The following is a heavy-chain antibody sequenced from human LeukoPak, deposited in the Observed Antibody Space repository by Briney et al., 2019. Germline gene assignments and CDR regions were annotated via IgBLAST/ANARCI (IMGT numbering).Heavy chain of an antibody. CDR2: ISGTTGKT. D-gene: IGHD4-11*01. Sequence: GGSLRLSCAVSGFTFSDYYMSWVRQGPGKGLEWISGISGTTGKTYYADSVKGRFSVSRDNSKNTLYLQMDRLRAEDTAVYYCAKGGGETTVEVSAAGVFQYWGQGTLVTVSS. CDR1: GFTFSDYY. J-gene: IGHJ4*02. V-gene: IGHV3-23*01. CDR3: AKGGGETTVEVSAAGVFQY.